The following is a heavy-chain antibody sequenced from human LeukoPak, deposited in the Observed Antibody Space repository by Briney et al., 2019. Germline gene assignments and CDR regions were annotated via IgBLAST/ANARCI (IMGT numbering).Heavy chain of an antibody. Sequence: GASVTVSCKASGYTFTSYGISWVRQAPGQGLEWMGWISAYNGNTNYAQKLQGRVTMTTDTSTSTAYMELRSLRSDDTAVYYCASYPYYYDSSGYYALGYWGQGTLVTVSS. CDR3: ASYPYYYDSSGYYALGY. V-gene: IGHV1-18*01. CDR2: ISAYNGNT. J-gene: IGHJ4*02. D-gene: IGHD3-22*01. CDR1: GYTFTSYG.